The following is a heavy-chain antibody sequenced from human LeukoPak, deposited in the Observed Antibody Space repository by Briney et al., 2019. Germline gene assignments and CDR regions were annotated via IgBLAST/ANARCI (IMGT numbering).Heavy chain of an antibody. J-gene: IGHJ4*02. D-gene: IGHD6-13*01. CDR3: ARDRRTEGSSWYFLDY. Sequence: PGGSLRLSCTASGFTFGDYAMSWVRQAPGKGLEWVGRIKSKTDGGTTDYAAPVKGRFTISRDDSKNTLYLQMNSLRAEDTAVYYCARDRRTEGSSWYFLDYWGQGTLVTVSS. CDR2: IKSKTDGGTT. CDR1: GFTFGDYA. V-gene: IGHV3-15*01.